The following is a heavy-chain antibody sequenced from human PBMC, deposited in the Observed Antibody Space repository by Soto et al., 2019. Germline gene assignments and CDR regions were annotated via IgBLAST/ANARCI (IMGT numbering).Heavy chain of an antibody. D-gene: IGHD2-2*01. CDR2: IWYDGSNK. Sequence: VGSLRLSCAASGFTFSSYGMHWVRQAPGKGLEWVAVIWYDGSNKYYADSVKCRFTISRDNSKNTLYLQMNSLRAEDTAVYYCAREVDCSSTSCYYYYYGMDVWGQGTTVTVS. CDR3: AREVDCSSTSCYYYYYGMDV. J-gene: IGHJ6*02. CDR1: GFTFSSYG. V-gene: IGHV3-33*01.